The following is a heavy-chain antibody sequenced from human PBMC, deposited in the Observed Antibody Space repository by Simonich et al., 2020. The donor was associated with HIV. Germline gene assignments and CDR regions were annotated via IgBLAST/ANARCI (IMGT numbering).Heavy chain of an antibody. V-gene: IGHV1-2*06. Sequence: QVQLVQSGSELKKPGASVKVSCKASGYTFNAFPINWVRQAPGQGLEWMGRINPTSIGANYAQKFQGRVTMTWDTSISTAYMELSRLRSDDTAVYYCTREIPSDAFDIWGQGTMVTVSS. J-gene: IGHJ3*02. CDR2: INPTSIGA. CDR1: GYTFNAFP. CDR3: TREIPSDAFDI.